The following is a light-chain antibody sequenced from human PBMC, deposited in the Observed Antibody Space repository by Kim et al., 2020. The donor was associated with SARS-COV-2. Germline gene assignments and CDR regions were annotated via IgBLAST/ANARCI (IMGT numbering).Light chain of an antibody. CDR1: KLGNKY. CDR2: QDE. V-gene: IGLV3-1*01. J-gene: IGLJ1*01. CDR3: LAWDSSSGSYV. Sequence: SPGQAASITCSGDKLGNKYAAWYQQKPGQSPVLVIYQDEKRPSGSPERFSGSNSGNSATLTISGTQAMDEADYFCLAWDSSSGSYVFGPGTKVTVL.